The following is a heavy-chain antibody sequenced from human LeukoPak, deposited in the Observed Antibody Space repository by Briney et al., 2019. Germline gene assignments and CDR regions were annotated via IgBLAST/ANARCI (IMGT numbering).Heavy chain of an antibody. CDR1: GGSFSGYY. Sequence: PSETLSLTYAVYGGSFSGYYWSWIRQPPGKGLEWIGEINHSGSTNYNPSLKSRVTISVDTSKNQFSLKLSSVTAADTAVYYCARQRSSYYYGSGSYYRPPNDAFDIWGQGTMVTVSS. D-gene: IGHD3-10*01. CDR2: INHSGST. V-gene: IGHV4-34*01. CDR3: ARQRSSYYYGSGSYYRPPNDAFDI. J-gene: IGHJ3*02.